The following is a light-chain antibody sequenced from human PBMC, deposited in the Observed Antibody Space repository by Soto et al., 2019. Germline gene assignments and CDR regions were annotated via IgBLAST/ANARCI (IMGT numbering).Light chain of an antibody. CDR3: MQYVQTPPS. J-gene: IGKJ1*01. V-gene: IGKV2-28*01. Sequence: DIVMTQSPLSLPVTPGEPASISCRSSQSLLHSNGYNYLGWYLQKPGQSPQLLIYLGSNRASGVPDRFRGSGSGTDFQLKISKAEAEDVRVYYCMQYVQTPPSFGQGTMVEIQ. CDR1: QSLLHSNGYNY. CDR2: LGS.